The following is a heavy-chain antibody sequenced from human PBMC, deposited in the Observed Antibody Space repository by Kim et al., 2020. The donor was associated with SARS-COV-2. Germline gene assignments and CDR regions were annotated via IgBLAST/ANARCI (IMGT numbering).Heavy chain of an antibody. J-gene: IGHJ4*02. Sequence: GSLRLSCAASGFIFSDHYMDWVRQAPGTGLEWVGHIRNKANNYATAYAASVRGRFTISRDDSTSSLYLQMNSLKIEDTAVYYCARVKLVNARPEDYWGQGTLVTVSS. CDR2: IRNKANNYAT. D-gene: IGHD2-8*02. CDR1: GFIFSDHY. CDR3: ARVKLVNARPEDY. V-gene: IGHV3-72*01.